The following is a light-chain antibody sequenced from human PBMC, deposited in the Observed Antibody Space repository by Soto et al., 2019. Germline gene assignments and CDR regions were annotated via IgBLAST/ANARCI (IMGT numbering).Light chain of an antibody. J-gene: IGKJ4*01. CDR2: NTS. V-gene: IGKV3-20*01. Sequence: EIVLTQSPGTLSLSPGERATLPCRASQSVSNNYLAWHQQKPGQAPRLLIYNTSSRATGIPDRFSGSGSGTDFALTISRLEPEDFAVYYCQQYVSSPLTFGGGTKVEIK. CDR3: QQYVSSPLT. CDR1: QSVSNNY.